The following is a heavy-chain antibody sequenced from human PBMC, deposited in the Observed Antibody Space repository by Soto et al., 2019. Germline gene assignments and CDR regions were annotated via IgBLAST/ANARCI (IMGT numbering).Heavy chain of an antibody. J-gene: IGHJ4*02. D-gene: IGHD5-12*01. CDR1: GGSINTFY. CDR2: IFSSGST. CDR3: AREGSYSAYNFAHGIQLWSFDF. V-gene: IGHV4-4*07. Sequence: SETLSLTCTVSGGSINTFYWSWVRQPAGKGLEWIGRIFSSGSTSFNPSLESRVAMSVDTSKNHFSLNLSSVTAADMAVYYCAREGSYSAYNFAHGIQLWSFDFWGQGALDTVSS.